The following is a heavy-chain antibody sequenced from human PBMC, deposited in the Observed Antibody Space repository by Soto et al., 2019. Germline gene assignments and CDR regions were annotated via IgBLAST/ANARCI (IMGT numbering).Heavy chain of an antibody. D-gene: IGHD3-10*01. CDR3: VRDVGPAYYGWGRPFDN. CDR2: TYYSGST. J-gene: IGHJ4*02. Sequence: SDTLSLTCTVSGGSISSGNYYWAWIRQPPGKGLEWIGYTYYSGSTYYNPSLKSRVTISVDTSKNQFSLKLNSVTAADTAVYFCVRDVGPAYYGWGRPFDNWGQVTLGTVSS. V-gene: IGHV4-30-4*02. CDR1: GGSISSGNYY.